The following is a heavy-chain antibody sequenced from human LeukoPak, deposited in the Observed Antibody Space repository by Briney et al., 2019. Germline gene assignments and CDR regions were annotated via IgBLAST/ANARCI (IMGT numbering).Heavy chain of an antibody. CDR2: IGTAGDT. V-gene: IGHV3-13*01. CDR1: GFTFSSYD. CDR3: ARGGTAQAFDI. J-gene: IGHJ3*02. Sequence: PGGSLRLSCAASGFTFSSYDMHWVRQATGKGLEWVSAIGTAGDTYYPGSVKGRFTISRENAKNSLYLQMNSLRAGDTAVYYCARGGTAQAFDIWGQGTMVTVSS. D-gene: IGHD3-16*01.